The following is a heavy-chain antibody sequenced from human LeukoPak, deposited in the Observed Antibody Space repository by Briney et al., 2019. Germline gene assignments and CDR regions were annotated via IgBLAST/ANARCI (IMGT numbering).Heavy chain of an antibody. Sequence: GGSLRLSCAASGFTFSYYSMNWVRQAPGKGLEWVSSISSRSDYIYYADSVKGRFTISRDNARNSLYLQMNSLRAEDTAVYYCARDSSDFDLWGRGTLVTVSA. CDR2: ISSRSDYI. V-gene: IGHV3-21*01. CDR3: ARDSSDFDL. CDR1: GFTFSYYS. J-gene: IGHJ2*01.